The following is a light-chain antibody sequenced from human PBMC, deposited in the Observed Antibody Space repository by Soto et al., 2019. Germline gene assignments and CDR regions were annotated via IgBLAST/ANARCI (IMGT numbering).Light chain of an antibody. CDR2: DAS. CDR3: XXXXXXXXT. J-gene: IGKJ1*01. Sequence: QLNKSPSMLTASDIKRVTITCRASQSISSWLAWYQQKPGKAPNLLIYDASSLESGGPSRFSGSGSGTAATITFSSLQPEDVLTXXXXXXXXXXXTXGQGTKVDIK. V-gene: IGKV1-5*01. CDR1: QSISSW.